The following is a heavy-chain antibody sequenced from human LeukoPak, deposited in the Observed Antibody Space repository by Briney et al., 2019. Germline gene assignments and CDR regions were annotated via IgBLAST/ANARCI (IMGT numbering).Heavy chain of an antibody. Sequence: SGPALVKPTQTLTLTCTFSGFSLSTSGMCVSWIRQPPGKALEWLARIDWDDGKYYSTSLKTRLTISKDTSKNQVVLTMTNMDPVDTATYYCARTLYYYEHPTGFDYWGQGTLVTVSS. CDR3: ARTLYYYEHPTGFDY. V-gene: IGHV2-70*11. CDR2: IDWDDGK. J-gene: IGHJ4*02. CDR1: GFSLSTSGMC. D-gene: IGHD3-22*01.